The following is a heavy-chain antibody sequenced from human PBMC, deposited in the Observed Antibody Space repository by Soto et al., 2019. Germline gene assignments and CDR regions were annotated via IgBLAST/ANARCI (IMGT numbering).Heavy chain of an antibody. J-gene: IGHJ4*01. Sequence: QVQLVQSGAEEKKPGASVKVSCKASGYTFTSYAMHWVRQAPGQRLEWMGWINAGNGNTKYSQKFQGRVTITRDTSASSAYMELRSLRSEYTAVYYCSRCIVVVTALDYWGHGTLVTVSS. V-gene: IGHV1-3*05. CDR3: SRCIVVVTALDY. D-gene: IGHD2-21*02. CDR2: INAGNGNT. CDR1: GYTFTSYA.